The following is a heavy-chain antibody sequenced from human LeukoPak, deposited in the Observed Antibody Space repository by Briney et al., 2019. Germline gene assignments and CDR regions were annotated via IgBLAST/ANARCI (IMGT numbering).Heavy chain of an antibody. CDR3: AREVTMVRGVIINTFKYFDY. CDR2: VYYTGST. Sequence: SETLPLTCTVSGDFITAYYWSWIRQPPGKGLEWIGYVYYTGSTEYNPSLRSRVTISLEMSKHQFSLNLTSVTAADTAVYYCAREVTMVRGVIINTFKYFDYWGQGTLVTVSS. D-gene: IGHD3-10*01. J-gene: IGHJ4*02. CDR1: GDFITAYY. V-gene: IGHV4-59*01.